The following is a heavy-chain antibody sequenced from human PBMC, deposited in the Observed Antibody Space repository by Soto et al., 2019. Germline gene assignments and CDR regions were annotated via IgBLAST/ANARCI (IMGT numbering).Heavy chain of an antibody. D-gene: IGHD6-19*01. CDR3: ARHPPCVRTVAGPFDY. Sequence: QLQLQESGPGLVKPSETLSLTCTVSGGSISSSSYYWGWIRQPPGKGLEWIGGIYYSGSTYYNPSLKSRVTISXXPXQXXFSLTLSSVPAADSAVYYCARHPPCVRTVAGPFDYWGQGTLVTVSS. V-gene: IGHV4-39*01. J-gene: IGHJ4*02. CDR2: IYYSGST. CDR1: GGSISSSSYY.